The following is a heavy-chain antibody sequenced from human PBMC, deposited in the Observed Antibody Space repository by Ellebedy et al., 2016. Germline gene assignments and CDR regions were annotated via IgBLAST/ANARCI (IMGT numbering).Heavy chain of an antibody. D-gene: IGHD2-15*01. CDR2: ISSSSSYI. J-gene: IGHJ3*01. Sequence: GESLKISXAASGFTFSSYSMNWVRQAPGKGLEWVSSISSSSSYIYYADSVKGRFTISRDNAKNSLYLQMNSLRVEDTALYYCARGQLVVAASGWGRAVDFWGQGTMVTVSS. V-gene: IGHV3-21*01. CDR3: ARGQLVVAASGWGRAVDF. CDR1: GFTFSSYS.